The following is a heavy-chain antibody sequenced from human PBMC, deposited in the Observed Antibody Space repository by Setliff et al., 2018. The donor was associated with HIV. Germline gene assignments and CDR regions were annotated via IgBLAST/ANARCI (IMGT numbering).Heavy chain of an antibody. Sequence: SETLSLTCTVSGGSISISDWSWIRQPPGKGLEWIGCIYTSGNTNCDPSLKSRVTISVDTSKNQFSLKLASVTAADTAVYFCARRSDWFDPWGQGTLVTVSS. J-gene: IGHJ5*02. CDR3: ARRSDWFDP. CDR1: GGSISISD. CDR2: IYTSGNT. V-gene: IGHV4-4*09.